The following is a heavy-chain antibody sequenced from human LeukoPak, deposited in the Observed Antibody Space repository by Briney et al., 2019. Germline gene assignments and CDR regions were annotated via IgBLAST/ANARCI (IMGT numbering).Heavy chain of an antibody. Sequence: PSETLSLTCTVSGDSITNGAYYWSWIRQHPGKGLEWIGYIYYSGSTYYNPSLKSRLTISVDTSKNQFSLKLSSVTAADTAVYYCATLGDYYGSSPTRGTYCYYYMDVWGKGTTVTVSS. CDR3: ATLGDYYGSSPTRGTYCYYYMDV. CDR1: GDSITNGAYY. D-gene: IGHD3-22*01. J-gene: IGHJ6*03. CDR2: IYYSGST. V-gene: IGHV4-31*03.